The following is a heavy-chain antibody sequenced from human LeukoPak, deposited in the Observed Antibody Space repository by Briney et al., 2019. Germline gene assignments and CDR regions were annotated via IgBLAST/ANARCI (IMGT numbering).Heavy chain of an antibody. D-gene: IGHD6-13*01. CDR3: ARDQGSLTRSWYTGY. Sequence: ASVKVSCKASGYTFTGYNINWVRQAPGQGLEWMGRINPYSGDTNFAQKFQGGVTMTTDTSITTAYMDLSSLTPDDTAVYFCARDQGSLTRSWYTGYWGQGTQVTVSS. J-gene: IGHJ4*02. CDR2: INPYSGDT. V-gene: IGHV1-2*06. CDR1: GYTFTGYN.